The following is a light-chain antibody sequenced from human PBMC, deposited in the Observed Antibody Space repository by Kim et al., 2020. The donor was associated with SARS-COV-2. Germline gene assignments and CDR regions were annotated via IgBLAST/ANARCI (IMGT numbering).Light chain of an antibody. CDR2: GTS. V-gene: IGKV3-11*01. CDR1: QSVSNS. Sequence: EIVLTQSPATLSLSPGERATLSCRASQSVSNSLAWYQQKPGQAPRLLIYGTSNRATGIPARFSGSGSGTDFTLTISSLEPEDFAVYYCQQRANWPTFGGGTKVEI. J-gene: IGKJ4*01. CDR3: QQRANWPT.